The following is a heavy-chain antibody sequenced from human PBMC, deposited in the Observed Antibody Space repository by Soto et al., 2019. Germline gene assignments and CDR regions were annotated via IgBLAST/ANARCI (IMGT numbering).Heavy chain of an antibody. J-gene: IGHJ6*02. Sequence: QVQLVQSGAEVKKPGASVKVSCKASGYTFTSYAMHWVRQAPGQRLEWMGWINAGNGNTKYSQKFQGRVTITRDTSASTAYMELSSLRSEDTAVYYCARDKDIVVIPAADNTPYYGMDVCGQGTTVTVSS. CDR3: ARDKDIVVIPAADNTPYYGMDV. D-gene: IGHD2-2*01. V-gene: IGHV1-3*01. CDR1: GYTFTSYA. CDR2: INAGNGNT.